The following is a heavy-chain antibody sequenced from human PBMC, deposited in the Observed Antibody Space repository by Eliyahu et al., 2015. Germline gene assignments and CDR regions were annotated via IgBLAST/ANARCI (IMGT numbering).Heavy chain of an antibody. V-gene: IGHV1-2*04. D-gene: IGHD6-13*01. J-gene: IGHJ4*02. Sequence: QVQLVQSGAEVKKPGASVKVSCKASGYXFTNYYLHXVRQAPGQGLEWMGWINPSSGDTNYXQNFQGWVTLTRDTSISTAYMELSRLRSDDTAVYYCARGTRYYTSSWYVGPTLYHFDYWGQGTLVTVSS. CDR3: ARGTRYYTSSWYVGPTLYHFDY. CDR1: GYXFTNYY. CDR2: INPSSGDT.